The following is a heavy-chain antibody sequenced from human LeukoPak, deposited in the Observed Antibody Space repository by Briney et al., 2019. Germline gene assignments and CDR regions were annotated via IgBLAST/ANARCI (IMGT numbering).Heavy chain of an antibody. CDR1: GGSISSGGYY. V-gene: IGHV4-31*03. Sequence: TLSLTCTVSGGSISSGGYYWSWIRQHPGKGLEWIGYIYYSGSTYYNPSLKSRVTISVDTSKNQFSLKLSSVTAADTTVYYCATKAVAEKNWFDPWGQGTLVTVSS. CDR2: IYYSGST. D-gene: IGHD6-19*01. CDR3: ATKAVAEKNWFDP. J-gene: IGHJ5*02.